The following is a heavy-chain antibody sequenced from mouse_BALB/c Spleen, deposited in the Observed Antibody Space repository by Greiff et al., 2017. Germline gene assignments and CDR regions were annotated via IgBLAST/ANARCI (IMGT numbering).Heavy chain of an antibody. CDR3: ARHVYYYGSRYFDV. D-gene: IGHD1-1*01. V-gene: IGHV5-9-3*01. CDR2: ISSGGSYT. J-gene: IGHJ1*01. CDR1: GFTFSSYA. Sequence: DVKLVESGGGLVKPGGSLKLSCAASGFTFSSYAMSWVRQTPEKRLEWVATISSGGSYTYYPDSVKGRFTISRDNAKNTLYLQMSSLRSEDTAMYYCARHVYYYGSRYFDVWGAGTTVTVSS.